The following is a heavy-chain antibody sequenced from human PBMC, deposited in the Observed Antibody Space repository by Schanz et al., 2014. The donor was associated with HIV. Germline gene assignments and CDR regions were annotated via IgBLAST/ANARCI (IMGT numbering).Heavy chain of an antibody. D-gene: IGHD6-13*01. Sequence: QVQLVQSGAEVKKPGSSVKVSCKASGGTVSNYAMNWVRQAPGQGLEWMGGIIPMLRTAHYAQRFQGRVTIIADKSTNILYMELSSLRSEDTAVYYCARDSPVAAGTLDYWGQGTLVTVSS. CDR3: ARDSPVAAGTLDY. J-gene: IGHJ4*02. CDR2: IIPMLRTA. V-gene: IGHV1-69*06. CDR1: GGTVSNYA.